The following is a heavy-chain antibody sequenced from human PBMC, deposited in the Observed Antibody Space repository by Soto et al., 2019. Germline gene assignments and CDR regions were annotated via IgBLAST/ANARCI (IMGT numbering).Heavy chain of an antibody. CDR3: ANWGYSSGWYDY. D-gene: IGHD6-19*01. CDR1: GFTFSSYG. Sequence: VQLLESGGDLVQPGGSLRLSCAASGFTFSSYGMHWVRQAPGKGLEWVAVISYDGSNKYYADSVKGRFTISRDNSKNTLYLQMNSLRAEDTAVYYCANWGYSSGWYDYWGQGTLVTVSS. CDR2: ISYDGSNK. J-gene: IGHJ4*02. V-gene: IGHV3-30*18.